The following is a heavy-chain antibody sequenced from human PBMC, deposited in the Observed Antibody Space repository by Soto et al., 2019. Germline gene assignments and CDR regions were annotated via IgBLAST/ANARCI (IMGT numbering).Heavy chain of an antibody. CDR1: GFTFSSYG. CDR2: ISYDGSNK. V-gene: IGHV3-30*18. CDR3: AKDLGRYYCYGMDV. Sequence: QVQLVESGGGVVQPGRSLRLSCAASGFTFSSYGMHWVRQAPGKGLEWVAVISYDGSNKYYADSVKGRFTISRDNSKNALYLQMNSRRAEDTAVYYCAKDLGRYYCYGMDVWGQGTTVTVSS. J-gene: IGHJ6*02. D-gene: IGHD1-26*01.